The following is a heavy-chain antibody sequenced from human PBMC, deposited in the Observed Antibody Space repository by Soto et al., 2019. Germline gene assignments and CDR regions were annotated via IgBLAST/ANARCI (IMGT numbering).Heavy chain of an antibody. Sequence: QVQLVQSGAEVKKPGASVKVSCKASGYTFTSYAMHWVRQAPGQRLEWMGWINAGNGNSKYSQKFQGRVTITRDTSASTVYMELSSLGSEDTAVYYCASSYYGSGNPKDYYYGMDGWGQGTTVTFSS. J-gene: IGHJ6*02. CDR2: INAGNGNS. V-gene: IGHV1-3*01. CDR3: ASSYYGSGNPKDYYYGMDG. D-gene: IGHD3-10*01. CDR1: GYTFTSYA.